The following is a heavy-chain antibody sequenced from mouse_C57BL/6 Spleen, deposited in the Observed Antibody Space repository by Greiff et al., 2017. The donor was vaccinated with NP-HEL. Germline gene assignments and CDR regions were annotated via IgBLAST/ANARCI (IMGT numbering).Heavy chain of an antibody. Sequence: EVQVVESEGGLVQPGSSMKLSCTASGFTFSDYYMAWVRQVPEKGLEWVANINYDGSSTYYLDSLKSRFIISRDNAKNILYLQMSSLKSEDTATYYCARGDYDYDVGAWFAYWGQGTLVTVSA. D-gene: IGHD2-4*01. J-gene: IGHJ3*01. CDR1: GFTFSDYY. CDR3: ARGDYDYDVGAWFAY. CDR2: INYDGSST. V-gene: IGHV5-16*01.